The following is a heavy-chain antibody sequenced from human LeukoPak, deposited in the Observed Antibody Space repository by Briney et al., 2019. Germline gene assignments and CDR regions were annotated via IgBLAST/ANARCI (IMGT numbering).Heavy chain of an antibody. CDR2: FDPEDGET. V-gene: IGHV1-24*01. CDR1: GYTLTELS. D-gene: IGHD3-9*01. J-gene: IGHJ6*02. Sequence: ASVKVSCKVSGYTLTELSMHWVRQAPGKGLEWMGGFDPEDGETIYAQKFQGRVTITADESTSTAYMELSSLRSEDTAVYYCARAPPLRYFDWLLPDNYYYYGMDVWGQGTTVTVSS. CDR3: ARAPPLRYFDWLLPDNYYYYGMDV.